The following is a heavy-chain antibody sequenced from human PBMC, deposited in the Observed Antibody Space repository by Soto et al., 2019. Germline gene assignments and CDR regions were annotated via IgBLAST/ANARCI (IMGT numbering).Heavy chain of an antibody. CDR2: IYYSGST. CDR3: ARGVIPGGGVDY. J-gene: IGHJ4*02. V-gene: IGHV4-31*03. CDR1: GGSISSGGYY. Sequence: SETLSLTCTVSGGSISSGGYYWSWIRQHPGKGLEWIGYIYYSGSTYYNPSLKSRVTISVDTSKNQFSLKLSSVTAADTAVCSGARGVIPGGGVDYWGQGTLVTVSS. D-gene: IGHD3-16*01.